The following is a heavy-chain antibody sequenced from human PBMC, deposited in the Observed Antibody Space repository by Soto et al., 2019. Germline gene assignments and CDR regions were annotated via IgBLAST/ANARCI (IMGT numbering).Heavy chain of an antibody. CDR3: ARDSHSSGWYSDY. CDR2: IWYDGSNK. CDR1: GFTFSSYG. Sequence: QVQLVESGGGVVQPGRSLRLSCAASGFTFSSYGMHWVRQAPGKGLEWVAVIWYDGSNKYYADSVKGRFTISRDNSKNTRYLQMNSLRAEDTAVYYCARDSHSSGWYSDYWGQGTLVTVSS. D-gene: IGHD6-19*01. V-gene: IGHV3-33*01. J-gene: IGHJ4*02.